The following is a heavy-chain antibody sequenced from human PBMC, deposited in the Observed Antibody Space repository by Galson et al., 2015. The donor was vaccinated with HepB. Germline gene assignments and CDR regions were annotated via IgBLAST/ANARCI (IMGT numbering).Heavy chain of an antibody. Sequence: SLRLSCAASGFTFSTYTMNWVRQAPGKGLEWVSSISSSSAYIGYADSVKGRFTISRDNAKDSLYLQMNSLRVDDTAVYYCASGVATGGTRYFAYWGQGTLVTVSS. V-gene: IGHV3-21*01. CDR1: GFTFSTYT. J-gene: IGHJ4*02. D-gene: IGHD6-13*01. CDR3: ASGVATGGTRYFAY. CDR2: ISSSSAYI.